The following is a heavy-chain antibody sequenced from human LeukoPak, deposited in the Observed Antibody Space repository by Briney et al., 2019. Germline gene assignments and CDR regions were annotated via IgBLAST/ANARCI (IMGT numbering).Heavy chain of an antibody. V-gene: IGHV4-59*12. CDR2: IHYSENS. D-gene: IGHD3-16*01. CDR3: ARLSPRIRGSYFHY. CDR1: GGSISSYY. Sequence: PSETLSLTCTVSGGSISSYYWSWIRQPPGKGLEWIGYIHYSENSHYNPSLKSRVTISVDTSKNQFSLKLSSVTAADTAVYYCARLSPRIRGSYFHYWGQGTLVTVSS. J-gene: IGHJ4*02.